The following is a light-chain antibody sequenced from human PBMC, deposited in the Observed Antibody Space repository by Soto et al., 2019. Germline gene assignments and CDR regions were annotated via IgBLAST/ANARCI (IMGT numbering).Light chain of an antibody. Sequence: QSVLTQPASVSGSPGQSITISCTGTSSDVGGYNYVSWYQPHPGKAPKLMIYDVSNRPSGVSNRFSGSKSGNTASLTISGLQAEDAADDYCSSYTSSSTRVFGGGTKLTVL. CDR3: SSYTSSSTRV. CDR1: SSDVGGYNY. V-gene: IGLV2-14*01. J-gene: IGLJ2*01. CDR2: DVS.